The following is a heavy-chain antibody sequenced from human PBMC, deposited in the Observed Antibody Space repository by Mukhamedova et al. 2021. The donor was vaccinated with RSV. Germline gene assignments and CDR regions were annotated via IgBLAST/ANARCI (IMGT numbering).Heavy chain of an antibody. J-gene: IGHJ5*02. D-gene: IGHD1-1*01. V-gene: IGHV3-7*01. CDR3: ARVPQSLAETGTKEGNWFDP. CDR2: INQDGTEE. Sequence: GRGLEWVALINQDGTEERYVESVKGRFIISKDNAETTVYLQMNSLRAEDTAVYYCARVPQSLAETGTKEGNWFDPWGQGTLVTV.